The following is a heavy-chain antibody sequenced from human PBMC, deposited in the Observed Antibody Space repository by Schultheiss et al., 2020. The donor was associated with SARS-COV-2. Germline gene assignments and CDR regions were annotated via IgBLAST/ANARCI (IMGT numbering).Heavy chain of an antibody. CDR2: IYYSGST. Sequence: SETLSLTCAVYGGSFTNYYWSWIRQPPGKGLAWIGSIYYSGSTYYNPSLKSRVTMSVDTSKNQFSLKLSSVTAADTAVYYCARVGPGGSYYYMDVWGKGTTVTVSS. D-gene: IGHD1-14*01. CDR3: ARVGPGGSYYYMDV. J-gene: IGHJ6*03. CDR1: GGSFTNYY. V-gene: IGHV4-34*01.